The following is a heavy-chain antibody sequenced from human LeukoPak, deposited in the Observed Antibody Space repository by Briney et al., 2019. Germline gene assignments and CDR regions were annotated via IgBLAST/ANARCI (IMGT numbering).Heavy chain of an antibody. CDR2: IYTSGST. Sequence: SETLSLTCIVSGGSISSYYWSWIRQPAGKGLEWIGRIYTSGSTNYNPSLKSRVTMSVDTSKNQFSLKLSSVTAADTAVYYCAREGYYDSSGFHDAFDIWGQGTMVTVSS. V-gene: IGHV4-4*07. CDR1: GGSISSYY. J-gene: IGHJ3*02. D-gene: IGHD3-22*01. CDR3: AREGYYDSSGFHDAFDI.